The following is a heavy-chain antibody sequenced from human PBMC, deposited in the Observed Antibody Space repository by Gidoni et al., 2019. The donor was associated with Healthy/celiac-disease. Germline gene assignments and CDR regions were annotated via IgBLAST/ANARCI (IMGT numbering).Heavy chain of an antibody. Sequence: EVQLVESGGGLVKPGWSLRLSCAASGFTFSTAWMNWVRQAPGKGLEWVGRITSKTDGVTTDYAAPVKGRFTISRDDSKNTLYLQMNSLKTEDTAVYYCTTDVPTMIAINWFDPWGQGTLVTVSS. CDR1: GFTFSTAW. CDR2: ITSKTDGVTT. V-gene: IGHV3-15*07. CDR3: TTDVPTMIAINWFDP. J-gene: IGHJ5*02. D-gene: IGHD3-22*01.